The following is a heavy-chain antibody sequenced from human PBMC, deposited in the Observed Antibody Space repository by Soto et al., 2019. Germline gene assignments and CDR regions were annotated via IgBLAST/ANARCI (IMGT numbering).Heavy chain of an antibody. Sequence: PGGSLRLSCAAPGFTFSSYAMSWVRQAPGKGLEWVSAISGSGGSTYYADSVKGRFTISRDNSKNTLYLQMNSLRAEDTAVYYCAKGYSGYDWGGGYYYGMDVWGQGTTVTVSS. D-gene: IGHD5-12*01. J-gene: IGHJ6*02. CDR2: ISGSGGST. V-gene: IGHV3-23*01. CDR1: GFTFSSYA. CDR3: AKGYSGYDWGGGYYYGMDV.